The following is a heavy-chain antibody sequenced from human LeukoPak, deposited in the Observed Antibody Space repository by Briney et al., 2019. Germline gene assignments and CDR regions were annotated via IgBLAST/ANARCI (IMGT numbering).Heavy chain of an antibody. Sequence: PSETLSLTCTVSGGSISSYYWGWIRQPPGKGLEWIGSIYYSGSTYYNPSLKSRVTISVDTSKNQFSLKLSSVTAADTAVYYCARGPYGSFDYWGQGTLVTVSS. J-gene: IGHJ4*02. CDR2: IYYSGST. V-gene: IGHV4-39*07. D-gene: IGHD4-17*01. CDR1: GGSISSYY. CDR3: ARGPYGSFDY.